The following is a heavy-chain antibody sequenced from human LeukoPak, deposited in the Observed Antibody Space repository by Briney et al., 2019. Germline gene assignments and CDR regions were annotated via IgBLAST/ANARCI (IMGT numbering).Heavy chain of an antibody. CDR2: IIPILGIA. Sequence: PRASVKVSCKASGGTFSSYTNSWVRQAPGQGLEWMGRIIPILGIANYAQKFQGRVTITADKSTSTVYMELSSLRSEDTAVYYCARDVSSSWENWGQGTLGTVSS. CDR1: GGTFSSYT. D-gene: IGHD6-13*01. V-gene: IGHV1-69*04. J-gene: IGHJ4*02. CDR3: ARDVSSSWEN.